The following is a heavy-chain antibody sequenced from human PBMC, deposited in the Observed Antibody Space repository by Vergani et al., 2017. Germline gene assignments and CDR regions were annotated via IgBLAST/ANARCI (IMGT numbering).Heavy chain of an antibody. D-gene: IGHD3-10*01. CDR2: ISSSSSTI. CDR3: AREDVVRGPQEYYYYYGMDV. CDR1: GFTFSSYS. J-gene: IGHJ6*02. V-gene: IGHV3-48*01. Sequence: EVQLVESGRGLVQPGGSLRLSCAASGFTFSSYSMNWVRQAPGKGLEWVSYISSSSSTIYYADSVKGRFTISRDNAKNSLYLQMNSLRAEDTAVYYCAREDVVRGPQEYYYYYGMDVWGQGTMVTVSS.